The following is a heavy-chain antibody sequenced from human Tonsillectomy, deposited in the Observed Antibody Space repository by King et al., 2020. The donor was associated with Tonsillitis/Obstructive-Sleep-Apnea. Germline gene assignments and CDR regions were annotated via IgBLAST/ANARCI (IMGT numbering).Heavy chain of an antibody. Sequence: VQLQQWGAGLLKPSETLSLTCTVYAGSFSGYYWSWIRQPPGKGLEWIGEINHSGSTNYNPSLNSRVTISVDTTKIQFSLKLSSVTAADTAVCYCARGGPYCSSTSCYTTWFDPWGQGTLVTVSS. J-gene: IGHJ5*02. CDR3: ARGGPYCSSTSCYTTWFDP. CDR2: INHSGST. CDR1: AGSFSGYY. D-gene: IGHD2-2*02. V-gene: IGHV4-34*01.